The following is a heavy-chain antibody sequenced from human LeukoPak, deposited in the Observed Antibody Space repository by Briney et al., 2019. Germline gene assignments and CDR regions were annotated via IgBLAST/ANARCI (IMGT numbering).Heavy chain of an antibody. V-gene: IGHV4-34*01. D-gene: IGHD3-16*02. CDR3: ARFRRADYVWGSYRTQAGYFDY. J-gene: IGHJ4*02. Sequence: SETLSLTCAVYGGSFSGYYWSWIRQPPGKGLEWIGEINHSGSTNYNPSLKSRVTTSVDTSKNQFSLKLSSVTAADTAVYYCARFRRADYVWGSYRTQAGYFDYWGQGTLVTVSS. CDR2: INHSGST. CDR1: GGSFSGYY.